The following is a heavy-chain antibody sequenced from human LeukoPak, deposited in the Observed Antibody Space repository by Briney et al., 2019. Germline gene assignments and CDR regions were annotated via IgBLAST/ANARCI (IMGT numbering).Heavy chain of an antibody. CDR2: ISGGAGST. J-gene: IGHJ4*02. CDR3: ARGMGASTYYFDY. Sequence: PGGSLRLSCAASGFTFNNYAMSWVRQAPGKGLDWVSIISGGAGSTYYADSLKGRFTISRDNSKNTLYLQMNSLRAEDTAVYYCARGMGASTYYFDYWGQGTLVTLSS. V-gene: IGHV3-23*01. CDR1: GFTFNNYA. D-gene: IGHD3-16*01.